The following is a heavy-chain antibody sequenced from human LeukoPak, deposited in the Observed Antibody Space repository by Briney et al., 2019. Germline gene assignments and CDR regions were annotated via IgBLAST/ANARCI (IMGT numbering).Heavy chain of an antibody. CDR2: VNHGGDT. D-gene: IGHD3-16*01. Sequence: SENLSLTCAVYNGSFSGYHWSWIRQSPERGLEWIGEVNHGGDTNYNPSLRSRVAISLDTSKNHFSLKLRSVTAADTAVYNCARAAWNGGGGFDPWGQGTLVTVSS. CDR3: ARAAWNGGGGFDP. V-gene: IGHV4-34*01. J-gene: IGHJ5*02. CDR1: NGSFSGYH.